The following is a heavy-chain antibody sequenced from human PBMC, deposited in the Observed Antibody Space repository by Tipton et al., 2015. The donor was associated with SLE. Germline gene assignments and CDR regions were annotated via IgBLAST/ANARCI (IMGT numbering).Heavy chain of an antibody. CDR1: GLVFSIYD. CDR2: IESNGNNK. D-gene: IGHD2-2*01. Sequence: RSLRLSCAVSGLVFSIYDMHWVRQAPGKGLEWVAFIESNGNNKYYADSVKGRFTISRDNSKNTLYLQINSLRPEDTAVYYCAKREYQLPWDCLDPWGQGTLVTVFS. J-gene: IGHJ5*02. V-gene: IGHV3-30*18. CDR3: AKREYQLPWDCLDP.